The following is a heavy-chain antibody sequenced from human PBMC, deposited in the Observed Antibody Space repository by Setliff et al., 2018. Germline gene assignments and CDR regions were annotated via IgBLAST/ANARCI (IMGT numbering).Heavy chain of an antibody. D-gene: IGHD3-22*01. V-gene: IGHV4-59*12. CDR1: GDSIFDNY. Sequence: LSLTCSVSGDSIFDNYWSWIRQSPGRGLEWIAYISYTGSTNYNPSLKSRVTISIDTSKNQFSLKLSSVTAADTAVYYCTRGSYYDSSGYSPDFFDYWGQGTLVTVSS. CDR2: ISYTGST. J-gene: IGHJ4*02. CDR3: TRGSYYDSSGYSPDFFDY.